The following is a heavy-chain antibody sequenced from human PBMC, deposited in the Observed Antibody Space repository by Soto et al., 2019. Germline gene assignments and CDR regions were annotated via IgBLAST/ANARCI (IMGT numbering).Heavy chain of an antibody. V-gene: IGHV1-3*01. D-gene: IGHD2-15*01. Sequence: ASVKVSCKASGFTFTTYSVHWVRQAPGQRLEWMGWINGGNGDTKYSQKSQGRVTITRDTSGSTAYMEFSSLRFEDTAVYYCARDDCGGGSCPFAYWGQGTLVTVSS. CDR1: GFTFTTYS. CDR2: INGGNGDT. J-gene: IGHJ4*02. CDR3: ARDDCGGGSCPFAY.